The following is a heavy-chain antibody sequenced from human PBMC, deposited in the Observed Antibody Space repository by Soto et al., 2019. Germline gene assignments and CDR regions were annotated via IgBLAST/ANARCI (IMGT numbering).Heavy chain of an antibody. CDR3: ARQGDTAMATSGFDY. CDR1: GYSFTSYW. J-gene: IGHJ4*02. V-gene: IGHV5-51*01. Sequence: PGESLKISCKGSGYSFTSYWIGWVRQMPGKGLEWMGIIYPGDSDTRYSPSFQGQVTISADKSISTAYLQWSSLKASDTAMYYCARQGDTAMATSGFDYWGQGTLVTVSS. D-gene: IGHD5-18*01. CDR2: IYPGDSDT.